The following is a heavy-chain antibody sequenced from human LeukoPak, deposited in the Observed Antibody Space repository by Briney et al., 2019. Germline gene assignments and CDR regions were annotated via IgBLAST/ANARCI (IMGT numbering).Heavy chain of an antibody. J-gene: IGHJ4*02. D-gene: IGHD3-22*01. V-gene: IGHV4-59*08. CDR3: ARHYYDSSGYLLYFDY. CDR1: GGSISSYY. CDR2: IYYSGST. Sequence: SSETLSLTCTVSGGSISSYYWSWIRQPPGKGLEWIGYIYYSGSTNYNPSLKSRVTISVDTSKNQFSPKLSSVTAADTAVYYCARHYYDSSGYLLYFDYWGQGTLVTVSS.